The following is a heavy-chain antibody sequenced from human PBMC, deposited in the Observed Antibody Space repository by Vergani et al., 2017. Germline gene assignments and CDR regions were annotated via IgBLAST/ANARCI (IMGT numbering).Heavy chain of an antibody. J-gene: IGHJ3*02. D-gene: IGHD2-15*01. CDR3: ARGGYCSGGSCYLDAFDI. CDR1: GGTFSSYA. Sequence: QVQLVQSGAEVKKPGSSVKVSCKASGGTFSSYAISWVRQAPGQGLEWMGWISPYNGNTNYALKLQGRVTMTTDTSTSTAYLELRSLRSDDTAVYYCARGGYCSGGSCYLDAFDIWGQGTMVTVSS. CDR2: ISPYNGNT. V-gene: IGHV1-18*01.